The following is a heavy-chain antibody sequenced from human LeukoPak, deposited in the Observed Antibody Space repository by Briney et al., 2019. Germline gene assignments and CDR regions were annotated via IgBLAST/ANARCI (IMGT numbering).Heavy chain of an antibody. D-gene: IGHD4-23*01. Sequence: PGGSLRLSCAASGFTFSSYSMNWVRQAPGKGLEWVSSISSSSSYIYYADSVKGRFTISRDNAKNSLYLQMNSLRAEDTAVYYCARDWDPYGGVDYWGQGTLVTVSS. J-gene: IGHJ4*02. V-gene: IGHV3-21*01. CDR1: GFTFSSYS. CDR2: ISSSSSYI. CDR3: ARDWDPYGGVDY.